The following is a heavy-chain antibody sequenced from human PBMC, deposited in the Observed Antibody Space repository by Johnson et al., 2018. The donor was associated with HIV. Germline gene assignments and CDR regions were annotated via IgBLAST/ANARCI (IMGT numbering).Heavy chain of an antibody. Sequence: QVQLVESGGGVVQPGRSLRLSCAASGFTFSSYAMHWVRQAPGKGLEWVAVISYDGSNKYYADSVKGRFTISRDNSKNTLYLQMNSLRAEDTAFYYCARDSIICGYTAIVEGAFDIWGQGTMVTVSS. D-gene: IGHD5-18*01. CDR1: GFTFSSYA. CDR3: ARDSIICGYTAIVEGAFDI. CDR2: ISYDGSNK. J-gene: IGHJ3*02. V-gene: IGHV3-30-3*01.